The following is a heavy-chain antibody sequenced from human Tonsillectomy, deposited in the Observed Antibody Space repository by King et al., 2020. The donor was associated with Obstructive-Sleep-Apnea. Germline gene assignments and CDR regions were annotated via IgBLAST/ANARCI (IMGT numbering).Heavy chain of an antibody. V-gene: IGHV3-53*04. Sequence: VQLVESGGGLVQPGGSLRLSCVVSEFDISTNYMSWVRQAPGKGLEWLSVLYPTGSASYADSVKGRFTISRLNSKNTLYLQMDSLRPEDTALYCCARDYLGYYGMDFWGQGTTFTVSS. D-gene: IGHD2/OR15-2a*01. CDR1: EFDISTNY. J-gene: IGHJ6*02. CDR2: LYPTGSA. CDR3: ARDYLGYYGMDF.